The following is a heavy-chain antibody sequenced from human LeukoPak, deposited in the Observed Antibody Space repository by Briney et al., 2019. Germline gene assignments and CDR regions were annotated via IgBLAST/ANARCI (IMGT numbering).Heavy chain of an antibody. CDR1: GASISNYY. Sequence: SETLSLTCTVSGASISNYYWSWIRQPAGKGLEWIGRISTSGSTNYNPSLKSRVTISVDTSKNQFSLKLSSVTAADTAVYYCARVPTVTFFDYWGQGTLVTVSS. CDR3: ARVPTVTFFDY. V-gene: IGHV4-4*07. D-gene: IGHD4-17*01. J-gene: IGHJ4*02. CDR2: ISTSGST.